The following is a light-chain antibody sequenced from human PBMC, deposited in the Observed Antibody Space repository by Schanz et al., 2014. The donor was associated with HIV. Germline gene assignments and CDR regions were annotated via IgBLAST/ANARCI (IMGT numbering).Light chain of an antibody. J-gene: IGKJ1*01. CDR3: QQYGSPPWT. Sequence: EIVMTQSPATLYVSPGEGATLSCRASQSISNNLAWYQQKPNQAPRLLIFGASNRATGIPDRFSGSESGTDFTLTISRVEPEDYAVYYCQQYGSPPWTFGQGTKVEVK. V-gene: IGKV3-20*01. CDR1: QSISNN. CDR2: GAS.